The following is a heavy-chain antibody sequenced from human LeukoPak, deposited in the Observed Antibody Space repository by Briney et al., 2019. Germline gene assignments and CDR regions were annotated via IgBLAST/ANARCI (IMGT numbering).Heavy chain of an antibody. V-gene: IGHV1-24*01. D-gene: IGHD1-20*01. CDR3: ATGLHRFSNWNDVSPFDY. Sequence: RASVKVSCKVSGYTLTELSMHWVRQAPGKGLEWMGGFDPEDGETIYAQKFQGRVTMTEDTSTDTAYMELSSLRSEDTAVYYCATGLHRFSNWNDVSPFDYWGQGTLVTVSS. J-gene: IGHJ4*02. CDR2: FDPEDGET. CDR1: GYTLTELS.